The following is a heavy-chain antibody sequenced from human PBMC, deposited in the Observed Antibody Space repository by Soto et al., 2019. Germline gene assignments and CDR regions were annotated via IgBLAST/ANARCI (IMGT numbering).Heavy chain of an antibody. CDR3: ARLVDGYTGY. V-gene: IGHV5-51*01. Sequence: GESLKISCHGSVYRFSNNWISWVRQKPGNGLEWMGLIFPSDSDTRYSPSFQGQVTISADKSISTAFVQWSSLKASDTAMYYCARLVDGYTGYWGQGTLVTVSS. CDR1: VYRFSNNW. D-gene: IGHD5-12*01. J-gene: IGHJ4*02. CDR2: IFPSDSDT.